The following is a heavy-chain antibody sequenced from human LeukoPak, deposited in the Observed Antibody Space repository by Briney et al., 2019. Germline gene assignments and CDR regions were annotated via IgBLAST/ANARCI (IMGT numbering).Heavy chain of an antibody. CDR3: AKMAYYYGSGSIEYYYYMDV. V-gene: IGHV3-23*01. Sequence: GGSLTLSCAASGFSFSNYAMSWVRQAPGKGLEWVATISGSGNTRFYADSVKGRFIISRDNSKNTLYFQMHSLRADDTAVYYCAKMAYYYGSGSIEYYYYMDVWGEGTTLTVSS. CDR1: GFSFSNYA. D-gene: IGHD3-10*01. CDR2: ISGSGNTR. J-gene: IGHJ6*03.